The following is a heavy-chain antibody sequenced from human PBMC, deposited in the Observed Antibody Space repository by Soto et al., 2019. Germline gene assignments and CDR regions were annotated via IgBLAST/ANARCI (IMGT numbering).Heavy chain of an antibody. V-gene: IGHV4-31*03. D-gene: IGHD3-22*01. CDR1: GGSISSGGYY. CDR2: IYYSGST. Sequence: LSLTCTVSGGSISSGGYYCSWIRQHPGKGLEWIGYIYYSGSTYYNPSLKSRVTISVDTSKNQFSLKLSSVTAADTAVYYCARDRRYYDSSGYSSFDYWGQGTLVTVSS. CDR3: ARDRRYYDSSGYSSFDY. J-gene: IGHJ4*02.